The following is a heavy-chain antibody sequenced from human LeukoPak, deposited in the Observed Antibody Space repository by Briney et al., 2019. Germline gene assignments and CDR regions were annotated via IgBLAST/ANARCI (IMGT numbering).Heavy chain of an antibody. CDR2: ISPNSGGT. CDR3: TVWCGELTH. J-gene: IGHJ4*02. Sequence: PGASVKVSCKASGYTFTDYNKHWVRQAPGQGLEWMGWISPNSGGTNYAQKFQGRVTMTRDTSITTAYMELSRLRSDDRAMHYCTVWCGELTHWGQGTRVTVSS. V-gene: IGHV1-2*02. D-gene: IGHD3-10*01. CDR1: GYTFTDYN.